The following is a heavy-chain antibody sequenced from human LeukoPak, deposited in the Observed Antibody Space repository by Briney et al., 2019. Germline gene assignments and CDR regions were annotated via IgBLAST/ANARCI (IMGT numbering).Heavy chain of an antibody. CDR2: IYYSGST. CDR1: GGSISGYY. V-gene: IGHV4-59*08. Sequence: SETLSLTCTVSGGSISGYYWSWIRQPPGKGLEWIGYIYYSGSTNYDPSLKSRVTISVDTSKNQFSLKLSSVTAADTAVYYCASSEGTVDAFDIWGQGTMVTVSS. D-gene: IGHD3-10*01. J-gene: IGHJ3*02. CDR3: ASSEGTVDAFDI.